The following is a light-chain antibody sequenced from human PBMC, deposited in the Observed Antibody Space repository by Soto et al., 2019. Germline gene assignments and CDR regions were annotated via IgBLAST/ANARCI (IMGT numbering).Light chain of an antibody. J-gene: IGKJ3*01. CDR1: ERISSNF. Sequence: VLTQSPDTLSLSPGERATLSCRASERISSNFLAWYQQRPGPAPRLLIYDASTRASGIPDRFSGSGSGTDFALTIGRLEPEDFGVFYCQQYGTSPFTFGPGTTVEIK. V-gene: IGKV3-20*01. CDR3: QQYGTSPFT. CDR2: DAS.